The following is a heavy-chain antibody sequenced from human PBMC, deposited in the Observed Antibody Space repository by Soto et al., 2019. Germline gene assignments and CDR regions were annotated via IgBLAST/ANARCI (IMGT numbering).Heavy chain of an antibody. V-gene: IGHV4-34*01. CDR3: ARGGVAARNYYYGMDV. CDR1: GGSFSGYY. J-gene: IGHJ6*02. CDR2: INHSGST. Sequence: SETLSLTCAVYGGSFSGYYWSWIRQPPGKGLEWIGEINHSGSTNYNPSLKSRVTISVDTSKNQFSLKLSSVTAADTAVYYCARGGVAARNYYYGMDVWGQGTTVTVSS. D-gene: IGHD6-6*01.